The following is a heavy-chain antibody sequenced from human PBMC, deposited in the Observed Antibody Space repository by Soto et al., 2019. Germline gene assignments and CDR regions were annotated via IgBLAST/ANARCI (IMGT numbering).Heavy chain of an antibody. J-gene: IGHJ4*02. CDR2: VSGSGGST. CDR1: GFTFSSYA. CDR3: AKVGGSSWSFDY. V-gene: IGHV3-23*01. Sequence: EVQLLESGGGLVQPGGSLRLSCAASGFTFSSYAMSWVHQAPGKGLEWVSAVSGSGGSTYYADSVKGRFTISRDNSKNTLYLQMNSLRAEDTAVYYCAKVGGSSWSFDYWGQGTLVTVSS. D-gene: IGHD6-13*01.